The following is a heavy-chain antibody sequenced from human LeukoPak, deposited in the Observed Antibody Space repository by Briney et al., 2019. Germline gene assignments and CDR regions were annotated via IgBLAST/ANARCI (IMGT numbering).Heavy chain of an antibody. Sequence: PSETLSLTCTVSGGSISSSSYYWGWIRQPPGKGLEWIGSIYYGGSTYYNPSLKSRVTISVDTSKNQFSLKLSSVTAADTAVYYCARRKLERGEIDYWGQGTLVTVSS. J-gene: IGHJ4*02. V-gene: IGHV4-39*01. CDR3: ARRKLERGEIDY. CDR1: GGSISSSSYY. CDR2: IYYGGST. D-gene: IGHD1-1*01.